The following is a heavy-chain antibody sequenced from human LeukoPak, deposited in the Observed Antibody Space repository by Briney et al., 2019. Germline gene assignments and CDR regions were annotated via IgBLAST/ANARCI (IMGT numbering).Heavy chain of an antibody. CDR2: FDPEDGET. J-gene: IGHJ4*02. V-gene: IGHV1-24*01. CDR1: GYTFTSYG. CDR3: AVVTANFDY. Sequence: SVKVSCKASGYTFTSYGISWVRQAPGKGLEWMGGFDPEDGETIYAQKFQGRVTMTEDTSTDTAYMELSSLRSEDTAVYYCAVVTANFDYWGQGTLVTVSP. D-gene: IGHD2-21*02.